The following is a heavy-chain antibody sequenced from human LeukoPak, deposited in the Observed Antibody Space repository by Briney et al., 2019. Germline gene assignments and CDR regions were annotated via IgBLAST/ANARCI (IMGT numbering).Heavy chain of an antibody. CDR1: GFTFSTYW. D-gene: IGHD3-16*01. CDR3: ARCEGFYDYFSGNPTYYFYMDV. Sequence: GGSLRLSCAAPGFTFSTYWMCWVRQAPGKGLEWVANIKEDGSETNYVESVKGRFFISRDNAKNSQRLQMNSLRVEDSAVYYCARCEGFYDYFSGNPTYYFYMDVWGKGTTVTVSS. V-gene: IGHV3-7*01. J-gene: IGHJ6*03. CDR2: IKEDGSET.